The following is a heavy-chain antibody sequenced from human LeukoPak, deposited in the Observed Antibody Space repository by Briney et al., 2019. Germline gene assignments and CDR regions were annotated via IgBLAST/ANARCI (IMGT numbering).Heavy chain of an antibody. V-gene: IGHV1-69*06. D-gene: IGHD4/OR15-4a*01. CDR1: EGTFNSYA. Sequence: SVKVSCKASEGTFNSYAISWVRQAPGQGLEWMGRIIPIFGTANYAQKFLGRVTITADKSTNTVYMELSSLRSEDTAVYYCARSRPSGFIDYWDYWGQGTLVTVSS. CDR3: ARSRPSGFIDYWDY. CDR2: IIPIFGTA. J-gene: IGHJ4*02.